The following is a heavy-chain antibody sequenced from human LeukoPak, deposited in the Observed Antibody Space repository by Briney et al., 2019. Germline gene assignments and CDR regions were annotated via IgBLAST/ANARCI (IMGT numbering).Heavy chain of an antibody. V-gene: IGHV1-2*02. CDR3: AKDGPIISEGELRYFDWSSRGEGFAPGDAFDI. D-gene: IGHD3-9*01. J-gene: IGHJ3*02. CDR1: GCTFTGYY. Sequence: ASVKVSCKASGCTFTGYYMHWVRQAPGQGLEWMGWINPNSGGTNYAQKFQGRVTMTRDTSISTAYMELSRLRSDDTAVYYCAKDGPIISEGELRYFDWSSRGEGFAPGDAFDIWGQGTMVTVSP. CDR2: INPNSGGT.